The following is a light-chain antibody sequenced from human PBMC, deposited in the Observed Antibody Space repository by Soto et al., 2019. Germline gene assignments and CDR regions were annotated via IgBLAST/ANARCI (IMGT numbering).Light chain of an antibody. CDR1: SSDVGAYNF. Sequence: QSVLTQPASVSGSPGQSITISCTGTSSDVGAYNFVSWHQQHPDKAPKLMIYNVYDRPSGISYRFSGSKSGNTASLTISGLQGEDEADYYCSAYTVSRTCVFGTGTKVTVL. J-gene: IGLJ1*01. CDR2: NVY. CDR3: SAYTVSRTCV. V-gene: IGLV2-14*03.